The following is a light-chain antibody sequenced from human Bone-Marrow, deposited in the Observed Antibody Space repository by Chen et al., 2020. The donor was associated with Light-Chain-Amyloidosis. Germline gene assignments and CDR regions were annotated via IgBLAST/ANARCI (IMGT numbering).Light chain of an antibody. CDR2: EVT. Sequence: QSALTQPASVSGSPGQSITISCTGTSSDVGGDNHVSWYQQHPDKAPKLMIYEVTNRPSWVPDRFSCSTADRSAYLTISGLQTEDEADYFCSSYTITSTLDFGSGTRVTVL. CDR3: SSYTITSTLD. CDR1: SSDVGGDNH. V-gene: IGLV2-14*01. J-gene: IGLJ1*01.